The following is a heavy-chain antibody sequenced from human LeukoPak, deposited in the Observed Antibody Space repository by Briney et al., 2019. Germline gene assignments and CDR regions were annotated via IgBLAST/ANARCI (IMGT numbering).Heavy chain of an antibody. CDR1: GGSISSGGYY. D-gene: IGHD3-10*01. CDR2: IYYSGST. V-gene: IGHV4-31*03. J-gene: IGHJ4*02. CDR3: ARGSYGSGSYYPTLPFDY. Sequence: SETLSLTCTVSGGSISSGGYYWSWIRQHPGKGLEWIGYIYYSGSTYYNPSLKSRVIISVDTSKNQFSLKLSSVTAADTAVYYCARGSYGSGSYYPTLPFDYWGLGTLVTVSS.